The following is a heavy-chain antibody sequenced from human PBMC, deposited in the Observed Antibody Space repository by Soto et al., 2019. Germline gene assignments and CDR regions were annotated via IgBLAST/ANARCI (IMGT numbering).Heavy chain of an antibody. CDR3: ARDGYGSGPYPEY. CDR1: GYTFTTYY. D-gene: IGHD3-10*01. V-gene: IGHV1-46*03. Sequence: ASVKVSCKASGYTFTTYYIHWVRQAPGQGLEWMGIIIPSGGSTTYAQKFQGRVTMTRDTSTSTVYMELSSLRIEDTAVYYCARDGYGSGPYPEYWGQGTQVTVSS. J-gene: IGHJ4*02. CDR2: IIPSGGST.